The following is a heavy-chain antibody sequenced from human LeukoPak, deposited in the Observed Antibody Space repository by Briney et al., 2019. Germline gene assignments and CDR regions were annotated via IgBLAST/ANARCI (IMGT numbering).Heavy chain of an antibody. J-gene: IGHJ5*02. Sequence: SETLSLTCTVSGGSISSYYWSWIRQPAGKGLEWIGRIYTSGSTNYNPSLKSRVTMSVDTPKNQFSLKLSSVTAADTAVYYCARGGSESGYSYGFANWFDPWGQGTLVTVSS. CDR3: ARGGSESGYSYGFANWFDP. CDR2: IYTSGST. CDR1: GGSISSYY. D-gene: IGHD5-18*01. V-gene: IGHV4-4*07.